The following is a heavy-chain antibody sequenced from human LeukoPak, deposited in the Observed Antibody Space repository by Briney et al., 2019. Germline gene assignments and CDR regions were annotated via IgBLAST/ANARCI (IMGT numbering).Heavy chain of an antibody. J-gene: IGHJ5*02. Sequence: PSETLSLTCTVSGGSISSGSYYWSWIRQPAGKGLEWIGRIYTSGSTNYNPSLKSRVTISVDTSKNQFSLKLSSVTAADTAVYYCARAEGYCSSTSCHRGPYNWFDPWGQGTLVTVSS. CDR1: GGSISSGSYY. V-gene: IGHV4-61*02. CDR2: IYTSGST. CDR3: ARAEGYCSSTSCHRGPYNWFDP. D-gene: IGHD2-2*01.